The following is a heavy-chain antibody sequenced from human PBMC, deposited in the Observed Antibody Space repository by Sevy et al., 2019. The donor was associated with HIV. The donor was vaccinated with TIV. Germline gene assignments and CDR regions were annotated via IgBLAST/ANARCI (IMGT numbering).Heavy chain of an antibody. Sequence: ASVKVSCKDSGYTFTRYYMHWVRQAPGQGLEWMGWINPNSGGRNYAQKFQGRVTMTRDTSISTAYMELSRLRSDDTAVYYCARDIILRFLEWSPGDYYGMDVWGQGTTVTVSS. D-gene: IGHD3-3*01. J-gene: IGHJ6*02. CDR1: GYTFTRYY. CDR3: ARDIILRFLEWSPGDYYGMDV. V-gene: IGHV1-2*02. CDR2: INPNSGGR.